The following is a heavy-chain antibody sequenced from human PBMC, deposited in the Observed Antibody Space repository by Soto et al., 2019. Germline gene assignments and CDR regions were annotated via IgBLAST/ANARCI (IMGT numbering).Heavy chain of an antibody. D-gene: IGHD6-13*01. CDR2: ISAYNGNT. CDR3: ARDLPGGYSSSWSPLDY. J-gene: IGHJ4*02. CDR1: GYTFTSYG. V-gene: IGHV1-18*01. Sequence: GASVKVSCKASGYTFTSYGISWVRQAPRQGLEWMGWISAYNGNTNYAQKLQGRVTMTTDTSTSTAYMELRSLRSDDTPVYYCARDLPGGYSSSWSPLDYWGRGPLVTVSS.